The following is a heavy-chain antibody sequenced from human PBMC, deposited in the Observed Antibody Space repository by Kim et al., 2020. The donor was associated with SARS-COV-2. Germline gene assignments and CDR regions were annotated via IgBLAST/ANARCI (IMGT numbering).Heavy chain of an antibody. V-gene: IGHV1-69*13. CDR3: AKANGRVYYYYGMDV. CDR2: IIPIFGTA. CDR1: GGTFSSYA. J-gene: IGHJ6*02. Sequence: SVKVSCKASGGTFSSYAISWVRQAPGQGLEWMGGIIPIFGTANYAQKFQGRVTITADESTSTAYMELSSLRSEDTAVYYCAKANGRVYYYYGMDVWGQGTTVTISS. D-gene: IGHD1-26*01.